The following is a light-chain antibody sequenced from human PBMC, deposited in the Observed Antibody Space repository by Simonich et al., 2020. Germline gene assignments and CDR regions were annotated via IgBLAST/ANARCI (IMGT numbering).Light chain of an antibody. V-gene: IGKV4-1*01. CDR3: QQYYSTPPT. CDR1: QRVLYRSNNKSY. J-gene: IGKJ2*01. CDR2: WAA. Sequence: DIVMTQSPDSLAVSLGERATINCKSSQRVLYRSNNKSYLAWYQQKPGHPPKLLIYWAANREAGGPDRFSGSGSGTDFTLTISSLQAEDVAVYYCQQYYSTPPTFGQGTKLEIK.